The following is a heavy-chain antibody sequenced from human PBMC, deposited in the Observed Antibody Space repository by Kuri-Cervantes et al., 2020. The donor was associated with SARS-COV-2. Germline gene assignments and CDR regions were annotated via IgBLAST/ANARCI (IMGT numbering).Heavy chain of an antibody. CDR3: ARDRRIVEAGDAFDI. Sequence: ASVKVSCKASGYTFTSHGISWVRQAPGQGLEWMGWISAYNGNTNYAQKLQGRVTMTTDTSTSTAYMELRSLRSEDTAVYYCARDRRIVEAGDAFDIWGQGTVVTVSS. V-gene: IGHV1-18*01. CDR1: GYTFTSHG. D-gene: IGHD1-26*01. J-gene: IGHJ3*02. CDR2: ISAYNGNT.